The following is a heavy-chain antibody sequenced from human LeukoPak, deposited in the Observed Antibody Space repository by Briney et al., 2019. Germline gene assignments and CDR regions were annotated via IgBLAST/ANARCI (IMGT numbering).Heavy chain of an antibody. CDR2: ISSSSSYI. CDR3: AKDKERISSWYGGPFDY. CDR1: GFTFSSYS. J-gene: IGHJ4*02. Sequence: GRSLRLSCAASGFTFSSYSMNWVRQAPGKGLEWVSSISSSSSYIYYADSVKGRFTISRDNSKNSLYLQMNSLRAEDTALYYCAKDKERISSWYGGPFDYWGQGTLVTVSS. D-gene: IGHD6-13*01. V-gene: IGHV3-21*04.